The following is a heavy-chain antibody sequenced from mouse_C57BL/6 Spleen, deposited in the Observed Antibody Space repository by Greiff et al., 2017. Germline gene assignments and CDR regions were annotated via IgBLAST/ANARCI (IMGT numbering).Heavy chain of an antibody. V-gene: IGHV1-69*01. CDR2: IDPSDSYT. CDR3: AMGPTPDD. D-gene: IGHD2-10*01. CDR1: GYTFTSYW. Sequence: VQLQQPGAELVMPGASVKLSCKASGYTFTSYWMHWVKQRPGQGLEWIGEIDPSDSYTNYNQKFKGKSTLTVDKSSSTAYMQLSSLTSEDSAVYYCAMGPTPDDGGQGTSVTVSS. J-gene: IGHJ4*01.